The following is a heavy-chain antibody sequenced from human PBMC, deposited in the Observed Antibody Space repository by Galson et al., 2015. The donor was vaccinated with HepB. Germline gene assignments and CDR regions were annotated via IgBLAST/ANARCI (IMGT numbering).Heavy chain of an antibody. D-gene: IGHD3-22*01. V-gene: IGHV5-51*01. CDR2: IYPDDSDT. CDR1: GYSFTNYW. Sequence: QSGAEVKKSGESLKISCTGSGYSFTNYWIGWVRQMPGKGLEWMGIIYPDDSDTRYSPSFQGQVTISADKSISTAYVQWSTLKASDTAMYYCARAPHYDSSASVSPLLAFDIWGQGAMVTVSS. CDR3: ARAPHYDSSASVSPLLAFDI. J-gene: IGHJ3*02.